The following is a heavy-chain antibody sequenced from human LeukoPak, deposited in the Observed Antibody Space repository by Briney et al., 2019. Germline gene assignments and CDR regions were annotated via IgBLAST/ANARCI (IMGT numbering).Heavy chain of an antibody. Sequence: PGGSLRLSCAASGFTFSSYAMSWVRQAPGKGLEWVSAINGSGGSTYYADSVKGRFTISRDNSKNTLYLQMNSLRAEDTAVYYCAKDLEPYSSGWYESFDYWGQGTLVTVSS. J-gene: IGHJ4*02. CDR3: AKDLEPYSSGWYESFDY. CDR1: GFTFSSYA. CDR2: INGSGGST. D-gene: IGHD6-19*01. V-gene: IGHV3-23*01.